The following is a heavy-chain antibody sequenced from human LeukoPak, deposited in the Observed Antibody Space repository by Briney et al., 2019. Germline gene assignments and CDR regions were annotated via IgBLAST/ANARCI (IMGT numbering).Heavy chain of an antibody. V-gene: IGHV3-30*18. CDR2: TAYDDVNK. Sequence: PGGSLRLSCEASGFSFTNAWMNWVRQAPGKGLEWVAGTAYDDVNKYYGDSVKGRFTISRDKSKNTLYLQMNSLRAADTAVYYCAKDLERGSFGYSPIDHWGQGTLVTVSS. CDR3: AKDLERGSFGYSPIDH. J-gene: IGHJ4*02. D-gene: IGHD3-16*02. CDR1: GFSFTNAW.